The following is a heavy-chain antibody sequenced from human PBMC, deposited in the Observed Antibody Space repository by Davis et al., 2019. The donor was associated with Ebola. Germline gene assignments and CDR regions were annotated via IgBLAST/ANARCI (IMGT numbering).Heavy chain of an antibody. CDR3: ARDFERIQLWLHYYYGMDV. V-gene: IGHV1-69*04. D-gene: IGHD5-18*01. CDR2: IIPILGIA. Sequence: SVKVSCKASGGTFSSYAISWVRQAPGQGLEWMGRIIPILGIANYAQKFQGRVTITADKSTSTAYMELSSLRSEDTAVYYCARDFERIQLWLHYYYGMDVWGQGTTVTVSS. J-gene: IGHJ6*02. CDR1: GGTFSSYA.